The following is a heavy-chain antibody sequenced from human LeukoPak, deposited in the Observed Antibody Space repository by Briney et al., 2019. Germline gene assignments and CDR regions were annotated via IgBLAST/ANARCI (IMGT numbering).Heavy chain of an antibody. Sequence: GGSLRLSCEASGITFRSYDMNWVRQAPGKGLEWVALISGGGETTHYADSVKGRFTISRDNSKNTLYLQMNSLRAEDTAVYYCAKDLKQQLVYPNWFDPWGQGTLVTVSS. CDR2: ISGGGETT. D-gene: IGHD6-13*01. CDR3: AKDLKQQLVYPNWFDP. V-gene: IGHV3-23*01. CDR1: GITFRSYD. J-gene: IGHJ5*02.